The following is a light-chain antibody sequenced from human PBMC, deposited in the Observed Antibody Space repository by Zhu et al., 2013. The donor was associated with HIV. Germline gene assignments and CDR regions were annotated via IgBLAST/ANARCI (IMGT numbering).Light chain of an antibody. CDR3: QQSYFVPPWT. V-gene: IGKV1-39*01. CDR2: AAS. J-gene: IGKJ1*01. CDR1: QSISSY. Sequence: DIQMTQSPSTLSASVGDRVTITCRASQSISSYLNWYQQKPGKAPNLLIYAASTLQSGVPSRFSGSGSGTDFTLTISSLQPKDFATYYCQQSYFVPPWTFGQGTKVEIK.